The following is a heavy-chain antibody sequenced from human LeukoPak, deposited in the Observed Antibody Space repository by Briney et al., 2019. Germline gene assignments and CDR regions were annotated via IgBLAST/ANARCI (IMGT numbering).Heavy chain of an antibody. J-gene: IGHJ6*03. CDR3: AKDVGSRGYYYYYMDV. CDR2: IRYDGSNK. CDR1: GFTFSSYG. V-gene: IGHV3-30*02. D-gene: IGHD2-15*01. Sequence: QPGGSLRLSCAASGFTFSSYGMHWVRQAPGKGLEWVAFIRYDGSNKYYADSVKGRFTISRDNSKDTLYLQMSSLRAEDTAVYYCAKDVGSRGYYYYYMDVWGKGTTVTVSS.